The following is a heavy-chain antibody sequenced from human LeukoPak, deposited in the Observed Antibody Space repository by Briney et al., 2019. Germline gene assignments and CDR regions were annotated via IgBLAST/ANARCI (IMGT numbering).Heavy chain of an antibody. V-gene: IGHV1-18*01. D-gene: IGHD5-18*01. J-gene: IGHJ6*02. CDR3: AREEYSFNYYYYYGMDV. CDR1: DYTFTSYG. CDR2: ISAYNGNT. Sequence: ASVKVSYKGSDYTFTSYGISWVRQAPGQGLEWMGWISAYNGNTNYAQKFQGRVTMTRDTSTSTVYMELSSLRSEDTAVYYCAREEYSFNYYYYYGMDVWGQGTTVTVSS.